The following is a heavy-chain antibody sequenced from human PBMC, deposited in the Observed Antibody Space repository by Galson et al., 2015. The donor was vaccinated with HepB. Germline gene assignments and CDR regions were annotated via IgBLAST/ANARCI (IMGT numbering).Heavy chain of an antibody. Sequence: SETLSLTCTVYGGSFSGYYWSWIRQPPGKGLEWIGEINHSGSTNYNPSLKSRVTISVDTSKNQFSLKLSSVTAADTAVYYCAENGDWRAFDIWGQGTMVTVSS. D-gene: IGHD4-17*01. CDR3: AENGDWRAFDI. J-gene: IGHJ3*02. CDR2: INHSGST. CDR1: GGSFSGYY. V-gene: IGHV4-34*01.